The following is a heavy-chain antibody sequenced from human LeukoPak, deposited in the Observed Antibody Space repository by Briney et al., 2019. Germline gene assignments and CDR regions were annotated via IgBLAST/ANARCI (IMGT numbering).Heavy chain of an antibody. V-gene: IGHV3-30-3*01. J-gene: IGHJ4*02. CDR3: ARVLYTSSWYSKYIDS. Sequence: PGGSLRLSCATSGFTFSSYAMHWVRQAPGKGLEWVAVISYDGSNKSYADSVKGRFTISRDNSKNTRYLQMNSLRVEDTAVYYCARVLYTSSWYSKYIDSWGQGTLVTVAS. CDR2: ISYDGSNK. D-gene: IGHD6-13*01. CDR1: GFTFSSYA.